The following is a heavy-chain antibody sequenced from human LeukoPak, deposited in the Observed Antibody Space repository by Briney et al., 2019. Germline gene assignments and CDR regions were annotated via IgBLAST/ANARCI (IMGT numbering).Heavy chain of an antibody. D-gene: IGHD5-12*01. CDR2: VNADESTT. CDR1: GFTFSKYW. V-gene: IGHV3-74*01. CDR3: AREGGSYYFDY. J-gene: IGHJ4*02. Sequence: GGSLRLSCAASGFTFSKYWMHWVRQAPGKGLVWVSHVNADESTTNYADFVKGRFTISRDNARNTLYLHMNSLRAEDTAVYYCAREGGSYYFDYWGQGTLVTVSS.